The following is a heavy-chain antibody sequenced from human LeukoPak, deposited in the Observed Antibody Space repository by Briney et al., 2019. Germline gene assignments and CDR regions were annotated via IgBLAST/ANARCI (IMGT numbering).Heavy chain of an antibody. CDR2: IYYSGST. V-gene: IGHV4-39*01. Sequence: SETLSLTCTVSGVSISSSSYYWGWIRQPPGKGLEWIGSIYYSGSTYYNPSLKSRVTISVDTSKNQFSLKLSSVTAADTAVYYCASYGDYVFDYWGQGTLVTVSS. CDR3: ASYGDYVFDY. CDR1: GVSISSSSYY. D-gene: IGHD4-17*01. J-gene: IGHJ4*02.